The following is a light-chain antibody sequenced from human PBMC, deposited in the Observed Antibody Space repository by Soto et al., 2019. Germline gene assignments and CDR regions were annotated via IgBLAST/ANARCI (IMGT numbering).Light chain of an antibody. J-gene: IGKJ4*01. Sequence: DIQMTQSPTSVSASVGDRVTITCRASQGIGSWLAWYQQKPGKAPKLLIYVTSTLQSGVPSRFSGNGSGTDFTLTISSLQPEDFATYYCQQGNNFPLTFGGGTKVDIK. CDR2: VTS. CDR3: QQGNNFPLT. CDR1: QGIGSW. V-gene: IGKV1-12*01.